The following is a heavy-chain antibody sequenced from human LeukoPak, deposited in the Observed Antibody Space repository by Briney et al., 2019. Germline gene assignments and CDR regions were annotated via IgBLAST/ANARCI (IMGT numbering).Heavy chain of an antibody. D-gene: IGHD3-10*01. Sequence: GGSLRLSCAASGLTFSSYSMNWVRQAPGKGLEWVSSISSSSNYIYYADSVKGRFTISRGNAKNSLYLQMNSLRAEDTAVYYCARVPHAMVRGVITEFYFDYWGQGTLVTVSP. CDR2: ISSSSNYI. J-gene: IGHJ4*02. V-gene: IGHV3-21*01. CDR1: GLTFSSYS. CDR3: ARVPHAMVRGVITEFYFDY.